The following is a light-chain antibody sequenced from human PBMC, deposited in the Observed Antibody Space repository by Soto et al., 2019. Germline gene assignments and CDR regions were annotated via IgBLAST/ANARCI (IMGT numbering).Light chain of an antibody. CDR3: GTWDSSLSAVI. V-gene: IGLV1-51*01. J-gene: IGLJ2*01. CDR1: SSNIGINY. CDR2: DNN. Sequence: QSVLTQPPSVSAAPGQKVTISCSGSSSNIGINYVSWYHQLPGTAPKLLIYDNNKRPSGIPDRFSGSKSGTSATLGITGLQTGDEADYYCGTWDSSLSAVIFGGGTQLTVL.